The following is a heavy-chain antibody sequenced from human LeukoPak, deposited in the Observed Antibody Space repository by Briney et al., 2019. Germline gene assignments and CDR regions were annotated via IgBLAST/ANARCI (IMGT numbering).Heavy chain of an antibody. CDR1: GYTFTGYY. CDR3: ARDGKITIFGVVINNWFDP. CDR2: INPNSGGT. D-gene: IGHD3-3*01. Sequence: ASVKVSCKASGYTFTGYYMHWVRQAPGQGLEWMGRINPNSGGTNYAQKFQGRVTMTRDTSISTAYMELSRLRSDDTAVYYCARDGKITIFGVVINNWFDPWGQGTLVTVSS. V-gene: IGHV1-2*06. J-gene: IGHJ5*02.